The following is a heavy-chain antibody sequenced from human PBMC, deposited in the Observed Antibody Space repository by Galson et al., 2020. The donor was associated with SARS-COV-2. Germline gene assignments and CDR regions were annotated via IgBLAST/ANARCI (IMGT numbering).Heavy chain of an antibody. V-gene: IGHV5-51*01. CDR1: GYSFTSYW. J-gene: IGHJ3*02. Sequence: KIGESLKISCKGSGYSFTSYWIGWVRQMPGKGLEWMGIIYPGDSDTRYSPSFQGQVTISADKSISTAYLQWSSLKASDTAMYYCARQASGWELGSLDAFDIWGQGTMVTVSS. D-gene: IGHD1-26*01. CDR2: IYPGDSDT. CDR3: ARQASGWELGSLDAFDI.